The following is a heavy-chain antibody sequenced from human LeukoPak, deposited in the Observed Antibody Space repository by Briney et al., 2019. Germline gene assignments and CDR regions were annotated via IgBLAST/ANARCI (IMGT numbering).Heavy chain of an antibody. CDR1: GFTFSGYA. Sequence: PGGSLRLSCAASGFTFSGYAMSWVRQAPGKGLEWVSAISGSGGSTYYADSVKGRFTISRDNSKNTLYLQMNSLGAEDTAVYYCAKCFMVTPYAFDIWGQGTMVTVSS. CDR2: ISGSGGST. CDR3: AKCFMVTPYAFDI. D-gene: IGHD4-23*01. V-gene: IGHV3-23*01. J-gene: IGHJ3*02.